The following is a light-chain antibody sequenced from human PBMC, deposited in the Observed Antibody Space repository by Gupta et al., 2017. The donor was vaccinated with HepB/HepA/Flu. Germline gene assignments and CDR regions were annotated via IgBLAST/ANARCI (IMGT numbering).Light chain of an antibody. J-gene: IGKJ4*01. CDR2: DAP. V-gene: IGKV3-11*01. Sequence: EIVLTQSPATLSLSPGERATLPCRASQSVSTSLAWYQQKPGQAPRPLIFDAPSRATGISARFSGSGSGTDFTLTISSLEPEDYAVYYCQQRSSWPLTFGGGTKVDIK. CDR3: QQRSSWPLT. CDR1: QSVSTS.